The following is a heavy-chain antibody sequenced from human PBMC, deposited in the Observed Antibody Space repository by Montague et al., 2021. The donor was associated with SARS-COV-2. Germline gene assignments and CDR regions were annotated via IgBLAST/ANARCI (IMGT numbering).Heavy chain of an antibody. CDR2: IYYSGST. Sequence: SETLSLTCTVSGGSISSYYWSWIRQPPGKGLEWIGYIYYSGSTNXNPSLKSRVTISVDTSKNQFSLKLSSVTAADTAVYYCARASLGYCSGGRCYVGFDPWGQETLVTVSS. V-gene: IGHV4-59*12. D-gene: IGHD2-15*01. CDR3: ARASLGYCSGGRCYVGFDP. CDR1: GGSISSYY. J-gene: IGHJ5*02.